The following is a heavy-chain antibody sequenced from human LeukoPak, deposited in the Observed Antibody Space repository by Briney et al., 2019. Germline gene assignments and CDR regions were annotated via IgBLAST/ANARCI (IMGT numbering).Heavy chain of an antibody. CDR2: ISYDGSNT. V-gene: IGHV3-30*18. CDR1: GFTFSSYG. Sequence: GRSLRLSCAASGFTFSSYGMHWVRQAPGKGLEWVAVISYDGSNTYYPDSVKGRFTISRDNSKNTLDLQMNSLRAEDTAVYYCAKDLSGGSFKSLRFHHWGQGTLVTVSS. J-gene: IGHJ1*01. D-gene: IGHD2-15*01. CDR3: AKDLSGGSFKSLRFHH.